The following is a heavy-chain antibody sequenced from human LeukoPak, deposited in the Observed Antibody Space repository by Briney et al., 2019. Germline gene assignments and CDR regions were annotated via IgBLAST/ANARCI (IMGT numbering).Heavy chain of an antibody. Sequence: GGSLRLSCAASGFTFSSYAMSWVRQAPGKGLGWVSAISGSGDSTYYADSVKGRFTISRDNSKNTLYLQMNSLRAEDTAVYYCAKGCGSTSCWSSFDYWGQGTLVTVSS. D-gene: IGHD2-2*01. V-gene: IGHV3-23*01. CDR2: ISGSGDST. CDR3: AKGCGSTSCWSSFDY. J-gene: IGHJ4*02. CDR1: GFTFSSYA.